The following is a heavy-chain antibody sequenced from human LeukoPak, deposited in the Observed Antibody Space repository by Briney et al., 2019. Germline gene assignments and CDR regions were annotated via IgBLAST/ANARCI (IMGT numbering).Heavy chain of an antibody. D-gene: IGHD3-3*01. CDR2: IYYSGST. CDR3: ARRSITIFGVVSLEYYFDY. Sequence: SETLSLTCTVSGGSISSSSYYWGWIRQPPGKGLEWIGSIYYSGSTYYNPSLKSRVTISVDTSKNQFSLKLSSVTAADTAVYYCARRSITIFGVVSLEYYFDYWGQGTLVTVSA. V-gene: IGHV4-39*01. CDR1: GGSISSSSYY. J-gene: IGHJ4*02.